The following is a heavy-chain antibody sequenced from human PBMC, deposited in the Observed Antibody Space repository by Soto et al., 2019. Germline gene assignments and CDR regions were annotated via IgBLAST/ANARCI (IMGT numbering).Heavy chain of an antibody. CDR2: ISAYNGNT. Sequence: QVQLVQSGAEVKKPGASVKVSCKTSGYTFTNYGISWVRQAPGQGLEWMGWISAYNGNTSYAQKFQGRVTMTTDTSTTTAYTELRSLRSDDTAVYYCTIDYRERWLVGGRFDPWDQGTLATVSS. V-gene: IGHV1-18*01. CDR3: TIDYRERWLVGGRFDP. CDR1: GYTFTNYG. D-gene: IGHD6-19*01. J-gene: IGHJ5*02.